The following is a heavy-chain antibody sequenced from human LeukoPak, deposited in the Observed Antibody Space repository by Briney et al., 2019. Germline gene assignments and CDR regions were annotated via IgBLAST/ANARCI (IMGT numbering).Heavy chain of an antibody. CDR1: GFTFSSYW. V-gene: IGHV3-74*01. J-gene: IGHJ6*03. CDR3: ARTYDSSAYYYYYYMDV. D-gene: IGHD6-6*01. CDR2: INSDGSST. Sequence: PGGFLRLSCAASGFTFSSYWMHWVRQAPGKGLVWVSHINSDGSSTNYADSVKGRFTISRDNAKNTLYLQMNSLRAEDTAVYYCARTYDSSAYYYYYYMDVWGKGTTVTVSS.